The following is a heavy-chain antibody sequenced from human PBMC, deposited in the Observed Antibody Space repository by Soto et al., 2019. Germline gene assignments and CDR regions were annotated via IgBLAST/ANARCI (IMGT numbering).Heavy chain of an antibody. CDR1: GFTFSSYW. CDR2: IKQDESEK. CDR3: AREQLQVVIPDY. V-gene: IGHV3-7*01. Sequence: GGSLRLSCAASGFTFSSYWMNWVRQAPGKGLEWVANIKQDESEKYYVDSVKGRFTISRDNTKNSLYLQMNSLRAEDTAVYYCAREQLQVVIPDYWGQGTLVTVSS. J-gene: IGHJ4*02. D-gene: IGHD6-13*01.